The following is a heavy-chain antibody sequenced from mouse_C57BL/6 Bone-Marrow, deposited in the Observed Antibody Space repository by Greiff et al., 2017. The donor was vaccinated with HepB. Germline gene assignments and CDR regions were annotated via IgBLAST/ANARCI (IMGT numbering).Heavy chain of an antibody. CDR1: GFTFTDYY. CDR2: IRNKANGYTT. V-gene: IGHV7-3*01. D-gene: IGHD1-1*01. CDR3: ARSPITTVVANSYAMDY. Sequence: EVQVVESGGGLVQPGGSLSLSCAASGFTFTDYYMSWVRQPPGKALEWLGFIRNKANGYTTEYSASVKGRFTISRDNSQSILYLQMNALRAEDSATYYCARSPITTVVANSYAMDYWGQGTSGTVSS. J-gene: IGHJ4*01.